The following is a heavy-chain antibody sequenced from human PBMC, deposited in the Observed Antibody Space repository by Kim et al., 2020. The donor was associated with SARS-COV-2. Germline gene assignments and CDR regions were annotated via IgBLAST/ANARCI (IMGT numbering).Heavy chain of an antibody. D-gene: IGHD3-22*01. CDR2: ISGSGGST. V-gene: IGHV3-23*01. CDR1: GFTFSSYA. J-gene: IGHJ4*02. CDR3: AKDLGPYYYDSSGLDY. Sequence: GGSLRLSCAASGFTFSSYAMSWVRQAPGKGLEWVSAISGSGGSTYYADSVKGRFTISRDNSKNTLYLQMNSLRAEDTAVYYCAKDLGPYYYDSSGLDYWGQGTLVTVSS.